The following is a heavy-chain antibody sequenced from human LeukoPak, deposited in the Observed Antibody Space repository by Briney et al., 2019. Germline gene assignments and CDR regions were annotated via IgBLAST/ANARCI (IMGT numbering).Heavy chain of an antibody. V-gene: IGHV3-48*03. CDR2: INSGGTPI. Sequence: GGSLRLSCAASGSIFSNYEMNWVRQAPGKGLEWISYINSGGTPIYYADSVKGRFTMSRDNAKNSLYLQMNSLRSEDTAVYYCARALYCGGDCYSFDYWGQGTLVTVSS. CDR1: GSIFSNYE. J-gene: IGHJ4*02. D-gene: IGHD2-21*02. CDR3: ARALYCGGDCYSFDY.